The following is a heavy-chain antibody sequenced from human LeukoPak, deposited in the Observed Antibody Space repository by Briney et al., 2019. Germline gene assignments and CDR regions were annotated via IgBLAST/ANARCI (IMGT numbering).Heavy chain of an antibody. Sequence: GRSLRLSCAASGFTFNSYGMHWVRQAPGKGLEWVSYISSSGSTIYYADSVKGRFTISRDNAKNSLYLQMNSLRAEDTAVYYCARVRGSSSWNNWFDPWGQGTLVTVSS. D-gene: IGHD6-13*01. CDR2: ISSSGSTI. CDR3: ARVRGSSSWNNWFDP. V-gene: IGHV3-48*04. J-gene: IGHJ5*02. CDR1: GFTFNSYG.